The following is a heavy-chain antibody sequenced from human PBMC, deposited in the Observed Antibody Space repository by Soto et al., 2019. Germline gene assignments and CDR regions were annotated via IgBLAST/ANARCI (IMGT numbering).Heavy chain of an antibody. J-gene: IGHJ4*02. CDR3: ARGRLVATLRGKTYYFDY. D-gene: IGHD5-12*01. CDR1: GFTFSSYA. CDR2: ISSNGGST. Sequence: PGGSLRLSCAASGFTFSSYAMHWVRQAPGKGLEYVSAISSNGGSTYYANSVKGRFTISRDNSKNTLYLQMGSLRAEDMAVYYCARGRLVATLRGKTYYFDYWGQGTLVTVSS. V-gene: IGHV3-64*01.